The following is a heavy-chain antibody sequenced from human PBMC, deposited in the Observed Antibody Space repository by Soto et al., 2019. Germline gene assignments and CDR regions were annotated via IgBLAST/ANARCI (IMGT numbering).Heavy chain of an antibody. D-gene: IGHD3-10*01. J-gene: IGHJ5*02. V-gene: IGHV3-66*01. CDR2: IYSGGST. CDR3: ARDQMVRGINWFDP. CDR1: GFTVSSNY. Sequence: EVQLVESGGGLVQPGGSLRLSCAAFGFTVSSNYMSWVRQAPGKGLEWVSVIYSGGSTYYADAVKGRCTISRDNSKTTLYLQMNSLRAEDTAVYYCARDQMVRGINWFDPWGQGTLVTVSS.